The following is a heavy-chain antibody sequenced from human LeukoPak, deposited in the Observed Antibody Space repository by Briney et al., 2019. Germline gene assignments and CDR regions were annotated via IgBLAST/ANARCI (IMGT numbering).Heavy chain of an antibody. V-gene: IGHV3-66*04. D-gene: IGHD3-22*01. Sequence: GGSLRLSCAASGFTVSSNYMSWVRQAPGKGLEWGSVIYSGGSTYYADSVKDRFTISRDNSKNTLYLQVTSLRAEDTAVYYCARHYYYDSSGSTWGQGTLVTVSS. CDR3: ARHYYYDSSGST. CDR2: IYSGGST. CDR1: GFTVSSNY. J-gene: IGHJ5*02.